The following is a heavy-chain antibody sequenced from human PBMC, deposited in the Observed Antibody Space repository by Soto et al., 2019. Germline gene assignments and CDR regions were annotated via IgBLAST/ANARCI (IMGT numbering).Heavy chain of an antibody. D-gene: IGHD3-10*01. V-gene: IGHV4-38-2*02. CDR3: ARDTGSDRWFGELLLSPFDY. CDR2: IYHSGTT. Sequence: SETLSLTCAASGDSISSGYHWAWIRQPPGKGLEWVASIYHSGTTYYNPSLTSRVTISVDTSKNQFSLKLTSVTAADSAVYYCARDTGSDRWFGELLLSPFDYWGQGTLVTVSS. CDR1: GDSISSGYH. J-gene: IGHJ4*02.